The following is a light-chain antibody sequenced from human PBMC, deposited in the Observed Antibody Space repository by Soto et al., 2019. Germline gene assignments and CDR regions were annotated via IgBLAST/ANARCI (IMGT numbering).Light chain of an antibody. CDR3: GADHGSGSNFGGV. Sequence: QLVLTQPPSASASLGASVTLTCTLSSGYSNYKVDWYQQRPGKGPRFVMRVGTGGIVGSKGDGIPDRFSVLGSGLNRYLTIKNIQEEDESDYHCGADHGSGSNFGGVFGGGTKLTVL. V-gene: IGLV9-49*01. J-gene: IGLJ3*02. CDR1: SGYSNYK. CDR2: VGTGGIVG.